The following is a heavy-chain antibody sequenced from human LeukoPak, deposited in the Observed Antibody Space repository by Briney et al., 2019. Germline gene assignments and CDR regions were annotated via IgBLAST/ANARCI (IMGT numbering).Heavy chain of an antibody. V-gene: IGHV1-69*04. D-gene: IGHD6-13*01. J-gene: IGHJ4*02. Sequence: ASVKVSCKASGGTFSSYAISWVRQAPGQGPEWMGRIIPILGIANYAQKFQGRVTITADKSTSTAYMELSSLRSEDTAVYYCAREESSSSQYYFDYWGQGTLVTVSS. CDR1: GGTFSSYA. CDR2: IIPILGIA. CDR3: AREESSSSQYYFDY.